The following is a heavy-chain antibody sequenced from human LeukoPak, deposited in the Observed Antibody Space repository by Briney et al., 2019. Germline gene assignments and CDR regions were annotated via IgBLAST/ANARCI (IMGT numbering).Heavy chain of an antibody. Sequence: GGSLRLSCAASGFTFDDYAMHWVRQAPGKGLEWVSGISWNSGSIGYADSVKGRFTISRDNAKNSLYLQMNSLRAEDTALYYCAKEKDTIYFDLWGQGTMVTVSA. D-gene: IGHD2-15*01. CDR3: AKEKDTIYFDL. CDR1: GFTFDDYA. J-gene: IGHJ3*01. CDR2: ISWNSGSI. V-gene: IGHV3-9*01.